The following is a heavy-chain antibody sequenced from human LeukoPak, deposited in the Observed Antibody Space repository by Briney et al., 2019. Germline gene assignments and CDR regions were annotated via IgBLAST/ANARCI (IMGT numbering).Heavy chain of an antibody. J-gene: IGHJ6*02. Sequence: SETLSLTCTVSGGSISSSSYYWGWIRQPPGKGLEWIGSIYYSGSTYYNPSLKSRVTISVDTSKNQFSLKLSSVTAADTAVYYCARGLEQHYYYYYGMDVWGQGTTVTVSS. V-gene: IGHV4-39*07. CDR3: ARGLEQHYYYYYGMDV. CDR1: GGSISSSSYY. D-gene: IGHD6-13*01. CDR2: IYYSGST.